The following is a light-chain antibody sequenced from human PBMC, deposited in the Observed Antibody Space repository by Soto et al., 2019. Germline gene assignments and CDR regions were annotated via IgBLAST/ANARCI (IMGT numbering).Light chain of an antibody. V-gene: IGKV3-15*01. CDR1: QSVGRD. CDR2: GAT. CDR3: QQYNYWPWT. Sequence: EIGITQSPATLSVSHGERATLSCRAGQSVGRDLSWCQQKPGQAPRLLIDGATTRATGIPARFSGSGSGTEFTLTISILQSDDFAVYCCQQYNYWPWTFGHGTKVDIK. J-gene: IGKJ1*01.